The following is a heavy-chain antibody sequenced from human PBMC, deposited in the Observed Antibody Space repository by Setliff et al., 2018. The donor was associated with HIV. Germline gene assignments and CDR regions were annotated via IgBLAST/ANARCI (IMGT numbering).Heavy chain of an antibody. J-gene: IGHJ4*02. CDR1: GFTFSDYY. Sequence: KSGGSLRLSCAASGFTFSDYYMSWIRQAPGKGLEWVSYISSSGSTTYYADSVKGRFTISRDNAMNSLYLQMHSLRAEDTAVYFCARDLTVPTITGTPPSYWGQGTPVTVSS. CDR2: ISSSGSTT. D-gene: IGHD1-20*01. CDR3: ARDLTVPTITGTPPSY. V-gene: IGHV3-11*04.